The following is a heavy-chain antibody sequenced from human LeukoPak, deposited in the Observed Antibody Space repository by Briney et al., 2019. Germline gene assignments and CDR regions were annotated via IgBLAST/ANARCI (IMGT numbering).Heavy chain of an antibody. J-gene: IGHJ4*02. V-gene: IGHV3-23*01. CDR1: GFTFSSYA. D-gene: IGHD3-22*01. CDR3: AKDQAYYYESSGYYYLDY. Sequence: GGSLRLSXAASGFTFSSYAMSWVRQAPGKGLEWVSAISGSGGSTYYADSVKGRFTISRDNSKNTLYLQMNSLRAEDTAVYYCAKDQAYYYESSGYYYLDYWGQGTLVTVSS. CDR2: ISGSGGST.